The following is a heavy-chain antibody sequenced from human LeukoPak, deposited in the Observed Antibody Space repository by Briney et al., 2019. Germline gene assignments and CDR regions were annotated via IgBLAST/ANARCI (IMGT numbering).Heavy chain of an antibody. CDR3: AKDLYATVVTPLDFQH. D-gene: IGHD4-23*01. Sequence: GGTLRLSCAASGFTFSSFGMHWVREAPGKGQEWVAGISHDGSNTYYADSVKGRFTISRDNSKNTLYLQMNSLRAEDTAVYYCAKDLYATVVTPLDFQHWGQGTLVTVSS. CDR1: GFTFSSFG. CDR2: ISHDGSNT. J-gene: IGHJ1*01. V-gene: IGHV3-30*18.